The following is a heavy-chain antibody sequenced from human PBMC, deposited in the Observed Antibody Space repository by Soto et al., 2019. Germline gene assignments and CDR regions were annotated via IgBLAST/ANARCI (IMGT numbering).Heavy chain of an antibody. CDR1: GGTFSSYT. V-gene: IGHV1-69*02. CDR3: ARVSCSSADCSLAADQ. J-gene: IGHJ5*02. CDR2: IIPFLGIT. D-gene: IGHD2-2*01. Sequence: QVQLVQSGAEVKKPGSSVKVSCTASGGTFSSYTIVWVRQAPGQGLEWMGRIIPFLGITNFPQKFQARVTLTADTSTGTAYMELSSLRSDDTAIYYCARVSCSSADCSLAADQWAQGILVTVSS.